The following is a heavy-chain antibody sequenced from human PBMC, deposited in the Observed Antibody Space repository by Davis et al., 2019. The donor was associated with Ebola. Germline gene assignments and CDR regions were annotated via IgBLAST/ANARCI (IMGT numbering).Heavy chain of an antibody. V-gene: IGHV1-2*02. CDR2: INPNSGGT. CDR3: ARTRRITMIQKGQDRNWFDP. D-gene: IGHD3-22*01. Sequence: ASVKVSCKASGYTFTGSYMHWVRQAPGQGLEWMGWINPNSGGTNYAQKFQGRVTMTRNTSISTAYMELRSLRSDDTAIYYCARTRRITMIQKGQDRNWFDPWGQGTLVTVSS. CDR1: GYTFTGSY. J-gene: IGHJ5*02.